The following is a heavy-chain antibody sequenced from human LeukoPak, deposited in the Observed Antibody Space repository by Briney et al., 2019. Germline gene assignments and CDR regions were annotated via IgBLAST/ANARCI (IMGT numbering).Heavy chain of an antibody. D-gene: IGHD3-10*01. Sequence: PSETLSLTCAVYGGSLSGYYWSWIRQPPGQGLECIGEINHSGITNYTPSLKSRVTISVDTSKNQFSLKLSSVTAADTAVYYCARRYYYGSGSYFRVAYYMDVWGKGTTVTISS. V-gene: IGHV4-34*01. J-gene: IGHJ6*03. CDR2: INHSGIT. CDR1: GGSLSGYY. CDR3: ARRYYYGSGSYFRVAYYMDV.